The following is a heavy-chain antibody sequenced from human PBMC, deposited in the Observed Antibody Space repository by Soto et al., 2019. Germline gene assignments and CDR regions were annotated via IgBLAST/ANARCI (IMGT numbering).Heavy chain of an antibody. V-gene: IGHV3-23*01. CDR3: AKDALGDYFYYGMDV. Sequence: GGSLRLSCAVSGFTFNNYAMNWVRQAPGKGLEWVSSISDSGGRTYYADSVKGRITISRDNSKNTLYLQMNSLRAEDTAIYYCAKDALGDYFYYGMDVWGQGTTVTVSS. CDR2: ISDSGGRT. J-gene: IGHJ6*02. CDR1: GFTFNNYA.